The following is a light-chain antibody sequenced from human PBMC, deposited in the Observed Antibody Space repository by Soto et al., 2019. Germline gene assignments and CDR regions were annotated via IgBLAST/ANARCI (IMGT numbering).Light chain of an antibody. CDR2: GAS. CDR3: QQYNNWPWT. J-gene: IGKJ1*01. Sequence: EIVMTQSPATLSVSPGERATLSCRASQSVSSNLAWYQHKPGQAPRLLIYGASTRATGIPARFSDSGSETQFTITISSLQSEDFAVYYCQQYNNWPWTFGQGTKVEIK. CDR1: QSVSSN. V-gene: IGKV3-15*01.